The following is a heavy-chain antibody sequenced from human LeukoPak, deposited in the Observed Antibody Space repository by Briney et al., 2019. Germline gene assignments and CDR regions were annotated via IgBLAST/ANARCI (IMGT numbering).Heavy chain of an antibody. J-gene: IGHJ6*02. CDR1: GWSFSGYD. V-gene: IGHV4-34*01. Sequence: SETLSLTCAVYGWSFSGYDWSWIRQPPGKGLEWIGEINHSGSTNYNPSLKSRVTISVDTSKNQFSLKLSSVTAADTAVYYCSSLYNYYYFMDVWGQGTTVTVSS. D-gene: IGHD6-6*01. CDR3: SSLYNYYYFMDV. CDR2: INHSGST.